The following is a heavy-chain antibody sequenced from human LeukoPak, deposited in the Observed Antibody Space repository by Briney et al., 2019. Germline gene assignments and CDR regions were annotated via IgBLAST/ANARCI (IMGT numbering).Heavy chain of an antibody. CDR3: AKVYSNYGDYYYYYMDV. J-gene: IGHJ6*03. V-gene: IGHV1-46*01. CDR1: GYTFTSYH. D-gene: IGHD4-11*01. CDR2: INPSGGST. Sequence: ASVKVSCKASGYTFTSYHMHWVRQAPGQGLEWMGIINPSGGSTNYAQKFQGRVTMTRDMSTSTVYMELRSLRSEDTAVYYCAKVYSNYGDYYYYYMDVWGKGTTVTVSS.